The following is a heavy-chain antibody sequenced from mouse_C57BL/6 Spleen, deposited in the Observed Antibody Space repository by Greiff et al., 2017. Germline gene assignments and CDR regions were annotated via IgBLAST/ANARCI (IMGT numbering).Heavy chain of an antibody. Sequence: VQLKQPGAELVRPGSSVKLSCKASGYTFTSYWMDWVKQRPGQGLEWIGNIYPSDSETHYNQKFKDKATLTVDKSSSTAYMQLSSLTSEDSAVYYCAREGKGGWFAYWGQGTLVTVSA. CDR1: GYTFTSYW. J-gene: IGHJ3*01. V-gene: IGHV1-61*01. CDR2: IYPSDSET. CDR3: AREGKGGWFAY.